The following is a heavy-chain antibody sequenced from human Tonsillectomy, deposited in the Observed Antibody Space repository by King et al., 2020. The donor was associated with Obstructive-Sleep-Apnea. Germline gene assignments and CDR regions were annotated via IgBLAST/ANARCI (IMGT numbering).Heavy chain of an antibody. CDR3: ARQGEVDTAMVSPIDY. J-gene: IGHJ4*02. V-gene: IGHV5-51*01. Sequence: VQLVESGAEVKKPGESLKISCKGSGYSFTSSWIGWVRQMPGKGLEWMVIIYPGDSDTRYSLSFQGQVTISADKSISTAYLQWSSLKASDTAMYYCARQGEVDTAMVSPIDYWGQGTLVTVSS. CDR2: IYPGDSDT. CDR1: GYSFTSSW. D-gene: IGHD5-18*01.